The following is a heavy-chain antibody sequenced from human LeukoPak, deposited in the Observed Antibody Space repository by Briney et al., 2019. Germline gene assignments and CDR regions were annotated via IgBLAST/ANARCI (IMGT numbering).Heavy chain of an antibody. Sequence: SETLSLTCTVSGGSISSSSYYWGWIRQPPGKGLEWIGSIYYSGSTYYNPSLKSRVTISVDTSKNQFSLKLSSVTAADTAVYYCARHSPWDSSSRRLGPFDIWGQGTMVTVSS. CDR2: IYYSGST. CDR3: ARHSPWDSSSRRLGPFDI. V-gene: IGHV4-39*01. CDR1: GGSISSSSYY. D-gene: IGHD6-6*01. J-gene: IGHJ3*02.